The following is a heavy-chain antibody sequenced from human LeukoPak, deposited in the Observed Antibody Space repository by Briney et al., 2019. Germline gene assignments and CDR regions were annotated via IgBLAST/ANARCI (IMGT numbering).Heavy chain of an antibody. D-gene: IGHD2-15*01. Sequence: SETLSLTCTVSGGSISSSSYYWGWIRQPPGKGLEWIGSIYYSGSTYYNPSLKSRVTISVDTSKNQFSLKLSSVTAADMAVYYCAGLCSGGSCIGYWGQGTLVTVSS. V-gene: IGHV4-39*07. CDR2: IYYSGST. CDR3: AGLCSGGSCIGY. J-gene: IGHJ4*02. CDR1: GGSISSSSYY.